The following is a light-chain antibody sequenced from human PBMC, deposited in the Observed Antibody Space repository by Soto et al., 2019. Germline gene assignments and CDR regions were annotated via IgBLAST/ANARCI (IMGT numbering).Light chain of an antibody. V-gene: IGKV4-1*01. CDR1: QSVLYSSNNKNY. Sequence: DIVMTQSPDSLAVSLGERATINCKSSQSVLYSSNNKNYLTWYQQKPGQPPRVLVYWASTRESGVPDRFSGSGSGKDFTLTISSLQAEDVAVYYCQQYYSPPHTFGQGTKLEIK. CDR2: WAS. J-gene: IGKJ2*01. CDR3: QQYYSPPHT.